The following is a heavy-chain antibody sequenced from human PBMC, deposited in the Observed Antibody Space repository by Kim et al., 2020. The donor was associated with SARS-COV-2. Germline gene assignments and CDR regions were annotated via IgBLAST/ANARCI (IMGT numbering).Heavy chain of an antibody. CDR2: IYYSGIT. V-gene: IGHV4-59*01. Sequence: SETLSLTCTVSGGPISSYYWSWIRQPPGKGLEWIGYIYYSGITNYNPSLKNRNTISVDTSKNQFSLRMSSVTAADTDLYYCARETQTLDPWGQGTLVTVSS. CDR3: ARETQTLDP. CDR1: GGPISSYY. J-gene: IGHJ5*02.